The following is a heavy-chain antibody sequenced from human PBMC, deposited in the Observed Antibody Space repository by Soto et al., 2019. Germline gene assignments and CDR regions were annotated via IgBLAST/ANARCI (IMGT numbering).Heavy chain of an antibody. CDR2: INRSGGRT. J-gene: IGHJ5*01. D-gene: IGHD3-10*01. V-gene: IGHV3-23*01. Sequence: EVLLLESGGGLVQSGGSLRLSCAASGFIFSNYAMSWVRQTPGKGLQWVSAINRSGGRTDYADSAKGRFTISRNNSKDSLYPQMTSLRVDDTAIYYCTKAPRGFGDPPHWFDSWGQGILVTVSS. CDR3: TKAPRGFGDPPHWFDS. CDR1: GFIFSNYA.